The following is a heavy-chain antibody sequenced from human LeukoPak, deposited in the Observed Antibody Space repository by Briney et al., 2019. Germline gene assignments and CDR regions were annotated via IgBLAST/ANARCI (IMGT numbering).Heavy chain of an antibody. CDR3: ARLGFMFDY. Sequence: SETLSLTCTVSSGSISNSNYYWGWIRQPPGKGLEWIGEINHSGSTNYNPSLKSRVTISVDTSKNQFSLKLSSVTAADTAVYYCARLGFMFDYWGQGTLVTVSS. D-gene: IGHD3-16*01. V-gene: IGHV4-39*07. CDR2: INHSGST. CDR1: SGSISNSNYY. J-gene: IGHJ4*02.